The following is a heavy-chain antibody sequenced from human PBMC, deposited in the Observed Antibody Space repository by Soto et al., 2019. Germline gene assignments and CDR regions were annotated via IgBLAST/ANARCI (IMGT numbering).Heavy chain of an antibody. V-gene: IGHV4-39*01. CDR2: IKYSGTT. Sequence: QLQLQESGPGLVKPSETLSLTCTVSGGSISSSRCHWGWIRQPPGKGLEWIASIKYSGTTFYNPARKSRVTLAVDTSKIQFALKLSSVTASETAGYYCARHGITWSYYDAFDIWGQGTMFTVSS. J-gene: IGHJ3*02. CDR3: ARHGITWSYYDAFDI. D-gene: IGHD1-26*01. CDR1: GGSISSSRCH.